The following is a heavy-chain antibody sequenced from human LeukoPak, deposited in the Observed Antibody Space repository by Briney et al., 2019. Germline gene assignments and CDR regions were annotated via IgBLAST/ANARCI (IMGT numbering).Heavy chain of an antibody. Sequence: GGSLRLSCTASRFTFTNYGLHWPRHARGKGLEWVALIWFDGTNKYYTDSVKGLLTISRDNSKNTLYLQMNSLRAEDTAVYYCARDVYLSYDILAGSPFDYWGQGTLVTVSS. V-gene: IGHV3-33*08. CDR2: IWFDGTNK. CDR3: ARDVYLSYDILAGSPFDY. CDR1: RFTFTNYG. J-gene: IGHJ4*02. D-gene: IGHD3-9*01.